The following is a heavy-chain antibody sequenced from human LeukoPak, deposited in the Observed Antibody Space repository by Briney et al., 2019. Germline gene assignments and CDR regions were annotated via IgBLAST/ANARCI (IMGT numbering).Heavy chain of an antibody. D-gene: IGHD3-3*01. Sequence: PGRSLGLSCTASGFTFGDYAMSWVRQAPGKGLEWVGFIRSKAYGGTTEYAASVKGRFTISRDDSKSIAYLQMNSLKTEDTAVYYCTRTIFGVVIQYYYYMDVWGKGTTVTVSS. V-gene: IGHV3-49*04. J-gene: IGHJ6*03. CDR1: GFTFGDYA. CDR2: IRSKAYGGTT. CDR3: TRTIFGVVIQYYYYMDV.